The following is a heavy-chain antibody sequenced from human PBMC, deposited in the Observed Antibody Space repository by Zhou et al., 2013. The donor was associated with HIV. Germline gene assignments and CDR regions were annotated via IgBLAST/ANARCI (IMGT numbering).Heavy chain of an antibody. CDR1: GYNLTTYG. Sequence: QVQLEQSGAEVKKPGASVKVSCRASGYNLTTYGVNWVRQAPGHGLEWMGWISAHKGNTNYAQNFQGRVTMTTDASATTAYMDLRSLTSDDTAVYYCASGGFRENYYYYMDVWGKGTTVTVSS. V-gene: IGHV1-18*01. CDR2: ISAHKGNT. D-gene: IGHD3-10*01. CDR3: ASGGFRENYYYYMDV. J-gene: IGHJ6*03.